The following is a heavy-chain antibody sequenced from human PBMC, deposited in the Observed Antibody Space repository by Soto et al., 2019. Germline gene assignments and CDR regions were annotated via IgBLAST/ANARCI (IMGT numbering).Heavy chain of an antibody. J-gene: IGHJ3*02. CDR3: ARDRRTSGKHTIVVVVAAQTHDAFDI. CDR2: ISSSSSYT. CDR1: GFTFSDYY. V-gene: IGHV3-11*06. Sequence: GGSLRLSCAASGFTFSDYYMSWIRQAPGKGLEWVSYISSSSSYTNYADSVKGRFTISRDNAKNSLYLQMNSLGAEETAVYDCARDRRTSGKHTIVVVVAAQTHDAFDIWGQGTMVTVSS. D-gene: IGHD2-15*01.